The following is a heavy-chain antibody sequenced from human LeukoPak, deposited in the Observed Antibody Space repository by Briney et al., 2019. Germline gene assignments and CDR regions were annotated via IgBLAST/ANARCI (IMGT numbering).Heavy chain of an antibody. D-gene: IGHD5-24*01. Sequence: GGSLRLSCAASGFTFSSYGMRWVRQAPGKGLEWVAVISYDGSNKYYADSVKGRFTISRDNSKNTLYLQMNSLRAEDTAVYYCAKDIAERWLDNHCDYWGQGTLVTVSS. CDR3: AKDIAERWLDNHCDY. V-gene: IGHV3-30*18. CDR2: ISYDGSNK. CDR1: GFTFSSYG. J-gene: IGHJ4*02.